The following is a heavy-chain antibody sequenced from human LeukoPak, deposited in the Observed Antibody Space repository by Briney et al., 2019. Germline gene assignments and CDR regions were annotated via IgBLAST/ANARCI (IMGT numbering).Heavy chain of an antibody. J-gene: IGHJ4*02. V-gene: IGHV4-34*01. CDR2: INHSGSA. D-gene: IGHD3-10*01. Sequence: SETLSLTCAVYGGSFSGYNWSWIRQPPGKGLEWIGDINHSGSANYNPSLKSRVTMSVDSSKKHFSLKLNSVTAADTAVYYCARRYPSVRGANLRPQEVRKYYFDYWGQGNLVTVSS. CDR3: ARRYPSVRGANLRPQEVRKYYFDY. CDR1: GGSFSGYN.